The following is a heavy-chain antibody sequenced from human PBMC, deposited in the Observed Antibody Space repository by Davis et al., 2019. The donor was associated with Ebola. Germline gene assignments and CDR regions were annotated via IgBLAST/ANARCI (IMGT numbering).Heavy chain of an antibody. CDR1: GFTSSNYW. CDR2: IKHDGSEK. V-gene: IGHV3-7*01. J-gene: IGHJ4*02. CDR3: ARDIKYCVTNSCLSHLY. D-gene: IGHD2-21*01. Sequence: GESLKISCAASGFTSSNYWMSWVRQAPGKGLEWVANIKHDGSEKYDVDSVRGRFTISRDNAENTLYLQMNSLGAGDTAMYYCARDIKYCVTNSCLSHLYWGQGILVTVSS.